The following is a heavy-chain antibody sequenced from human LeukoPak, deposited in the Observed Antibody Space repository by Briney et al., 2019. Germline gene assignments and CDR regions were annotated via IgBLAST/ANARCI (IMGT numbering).Heavy chain of an antibody. CDR3: AVDSGGRYKGY. CDR1: GFTFSSYW. CDR2: IKEDGSEK. D-gene: IGHD6-19*01. J-gene: IGHJ4*02. V-gene: IGHV3-7*01. Sequence: GGSLRLSCAASGFTFSSYWMSWVRQAPGKGLEWVANIKEDGSEKFYVDSAKGRFTISRDNAKDSLYLQMNSLRAEDTAVYYCAVDSGGRYKGYWGQGALVTVSS.